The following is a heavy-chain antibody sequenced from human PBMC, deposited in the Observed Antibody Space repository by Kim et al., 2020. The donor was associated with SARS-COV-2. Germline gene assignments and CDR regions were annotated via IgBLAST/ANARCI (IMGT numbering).Heavy chain of an antibody. D-gene: IGHD1-26*01. CDR1: GCSISSGCYY. J-gene: IGHJ4*02. V-gene: IGHV4-31*03. CDR3: ARAREEPEYYFDY. CDR2: IYYSGST. Sequence: SETLSLTCTVSGCSISSGCYYWSWIRQHPGKGLEWIGYIYYSGSTYYNPSLKSRVTISVDTSKNQFSLKLSSVTAADTAVYYCARAREEPEYYFDYWGQGTLVTVSS.